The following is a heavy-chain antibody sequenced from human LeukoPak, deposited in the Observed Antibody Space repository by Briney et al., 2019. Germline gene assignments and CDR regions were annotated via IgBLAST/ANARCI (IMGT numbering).Heavy chain of an antibody. Sequence: SETLSLTCTVSGGSISSYYWSWIRQPPGKGLEWIGYIYYSGSTNYNPSLKSRVTISVDTSKNQFSLKLSSVTAADTAVYYCARALSIFWAVFDYSGQGTLVTVCS. CDR3: ARALSIFWAVFDY. CDR2: IYYSGST. CDR1: GGSISSYY. D-gene: IGHD3-9*01. J-gene: IGHJ4*02. V-gene: IGHV4-59*12.